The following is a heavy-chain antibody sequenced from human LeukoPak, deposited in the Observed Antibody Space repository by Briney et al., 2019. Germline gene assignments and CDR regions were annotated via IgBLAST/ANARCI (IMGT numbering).Heavy chain of an antibody. CDR2: ISYDGSNK. D-gene: IGHD2-2*02. J-gene: IGHJ4*02. V-gene: IGHV3-30-3*01. CDR1: GFTFSSYA. Sequence: GGSLRLSCAASGFTFSSYAMHWVRQAPGKGLEWVAVISYDGSNKYYADSVKGRFTISRDNSKNTLYLQMNSLRAEDTAVYYCARDPPRPYCSSTSCYTMGFDYWGQGTLVTVSS. CDR3: ARDPPRPYCSSTSCYTMGFDY.